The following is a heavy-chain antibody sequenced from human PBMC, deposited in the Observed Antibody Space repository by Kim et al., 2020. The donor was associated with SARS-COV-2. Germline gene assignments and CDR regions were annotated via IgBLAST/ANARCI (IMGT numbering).Heavy chain of an antibody. V-gene: IGHV3-30*02. Sequence: SVKGRFTIYRDNSKNTLYLKMNSLRGEDTAVYYCAKSSDYYDSSGYYNDYWGQGTLVTVSS. J-gene: IGHJ4*02. D-gene: IGHD3-22*01. CDR3: AKSSDYYDSSGYYNDY.